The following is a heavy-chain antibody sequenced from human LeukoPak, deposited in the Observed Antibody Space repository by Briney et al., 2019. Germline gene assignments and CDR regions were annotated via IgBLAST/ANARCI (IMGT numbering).Heavy chain of an antibody. CDR2: IYSGGST. J-gene: IGHJ4*02. D-gene: IGHD5-24*01. CDR1: GFTVSSNY. V-gene: IGHV3-53*04. Sequence: GGSLRLSCAASGFTVSSNYMSWVRQAPGKGLEWVSVIYSGGSTYYADSVKGRFTISRNNSKNTLYLQMNSLRAEDTAVYYCAGDGGRDGYNFGFDYWGQGTLVTVSS. CDR3: AGDGGRDGYNFGFDY.